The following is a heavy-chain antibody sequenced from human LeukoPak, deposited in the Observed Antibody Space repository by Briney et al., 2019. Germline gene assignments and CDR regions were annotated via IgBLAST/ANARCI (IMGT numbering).Heavy chain of an antibody. J-gene: IGHJ5*02. CDR2: INPNSGAT. Sequence: GPVKVSCEASGYTFTGYYMHWVRQAPGQGLEWMGWINPNSGATNYVQKFQGRVTMTRDTSVGTAYMELSRLTSDDTAVYYCARDLVGSTNWFDPWGQGTLVTVSS. V-gene: IGHV1-2*02. CDR1: GYTFTGYY. D-gene: IGHD2-8*02. CDR3: ARDLVGSTNWFDP.